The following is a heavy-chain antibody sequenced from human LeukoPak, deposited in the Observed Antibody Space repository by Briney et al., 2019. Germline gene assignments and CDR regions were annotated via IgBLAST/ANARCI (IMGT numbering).Heavy chain of an antibody. CDR1: GFTFSSYA. Sequence: GGSLRLSCAASGFTFSSYAMSWVRQAPGTGLEWVSAISGSDGSTYYADSVKGLFTISRDNSKNTLYLQMNRLRVEDTAVYYCAKGSKGGMIVPGERPKYFQHWGQGTLVTVSS. V-gene: IGHV3-23*01. CDR2: ISGSDGST. J-gene: IGHJ1*01. CDR3: AKGSKGGMIVPGERPKYFQH. D-gene: IGHD3-10*01.